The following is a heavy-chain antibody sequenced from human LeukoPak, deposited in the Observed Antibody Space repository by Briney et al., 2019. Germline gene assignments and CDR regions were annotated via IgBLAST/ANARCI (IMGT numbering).Heavy chain of an antibody. CDR2: INPNSGGT. Sequence: ASVKVSCKASGYTFTGYYMHWVRQAPGQGLEWMGWINPNSGGTNYAQKFQGRVTMTRDTSISTAYMELSRLRSDDTAVYYCARDNCSSTSCYFPGARGDWGQGTLVTVSS. D-gene: IGHD2-2*01. CDR1: GYTFTGYY. V-gene: IGHV1-2*02. CDR3: ARDNCSSTSCYFPGARGD. J-gene: IGHJ4*02.